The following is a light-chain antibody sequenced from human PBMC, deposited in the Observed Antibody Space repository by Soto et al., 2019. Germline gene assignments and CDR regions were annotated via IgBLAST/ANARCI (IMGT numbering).Light chain of an antibody. CDR1: QSLSSY. J-gene: IGKJ1*01. Sequence: IGLTQSPGPLSSSQGERATLPCRASQSLSSYLAWYQQKPGQAPRLLIYGASTRDSGIPDRFSGSGSGTDFILTISRLEPEDFAVYYCQQYVRLPCTFGEGTKVDIK. CDR3: QQYVRLPCT. CDR2: GAS. V-gene: IGKV3-20*01.